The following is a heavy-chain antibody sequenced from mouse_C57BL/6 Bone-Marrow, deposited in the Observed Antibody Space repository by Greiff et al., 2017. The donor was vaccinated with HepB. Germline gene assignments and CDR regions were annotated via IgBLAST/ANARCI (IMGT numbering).Heavy chain of an antibody. D-gene: IGHD1-1*01. CDR2: ISSGGDYI. J-gene: IGHJ4*01. V-gene: IGHV5-9-1*02. CDR1: GFTFSSYA. Sequence: EVKLQESGEGLVKPGGSLKLSCAASGFTFSSYAMSWVRQTPEKRLEWVAYISSGGDYIYYAENVKGRFTISRDNARNTLYLQMSSLKSEYTAMYYCTRGSLTTVVEGYYWGQGTSVTVSS. CDR3: TRGSLTTVVEGYY.